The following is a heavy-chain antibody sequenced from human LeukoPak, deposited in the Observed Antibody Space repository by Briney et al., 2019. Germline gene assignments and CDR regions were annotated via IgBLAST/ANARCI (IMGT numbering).Heavy chain of an antibody. J-gene: IGHJ4*02. Sequence: PGGSLRLSCAASGFTFSSYAMHWVRQAPGKGLEWVAFIPYDTSDKYYADSVKGRFTISRDNSNNTLTLHMNSLRTEDTSIYFCAKGAWAADGPMGNNFASWGQGSLVTVSS. CDR3: AKGAWAADGPMGNNFAS. V-gene: IGHV3-30*02. CDR2: IPYDTSDK. CDR1: GFTFSSYA. D-gene: IGHD6-13*01.